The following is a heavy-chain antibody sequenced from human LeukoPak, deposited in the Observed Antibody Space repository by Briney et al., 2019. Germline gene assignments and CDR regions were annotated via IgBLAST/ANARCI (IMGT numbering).Heavy chain of an antibody. CDR2: INSDGSST. Sequence: RGSLRLSRAASGFTFSSYWMHWVRQAPGKGLVWVSRINSDGSSTSYVDSVKGRFTISRDNAKNTLYLQMNSLRAEDTAVYYCARDRPYGSGSGADIWGQGTMVAVSS. D-gene: IGHD3-10*01. J-gene: IGHJ3*02. V-gene: IGHV3-74*01. CDR3: ARDRPYGSGSGADI. CDR1: GFTFSSYW.